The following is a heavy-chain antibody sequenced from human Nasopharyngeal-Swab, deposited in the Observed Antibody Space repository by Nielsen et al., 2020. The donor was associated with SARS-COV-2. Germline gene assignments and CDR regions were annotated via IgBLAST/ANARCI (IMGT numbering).Heavy chain of an antibody. CDR3: ARLSGGTLDY. Sequence: SLNIPCQASGSSFTTYCIGWVRQPPGKGLEWLGAIYPGDSDTRYSPSLPGQVTISADKSITTAYLQWSSLKASDTAMYYCARLSGGTLDYWGQGTLVTVSS. V-gene: IGHV5-51*01. D-gene: IGHD1-14*01. J-gene: IGHJ4*02. CDR1: GSSFTTYC. CDR2: IYPGDSDT.